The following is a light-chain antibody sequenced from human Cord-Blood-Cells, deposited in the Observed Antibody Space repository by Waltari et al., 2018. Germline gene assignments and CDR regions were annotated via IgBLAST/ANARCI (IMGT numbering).Light chain of an antibody. J-gene: IGLJ3*02. Sequence: QSALTQPRSVSGSPGQSVTISCTGTSSDVGGYNYVSWYQQHPGKAPKLMIYDVSKRPSGVLDRCSGSKSGNTASLTISGLQAEDEADYYCCSYAGSYTVFGGGTKLTVL. CDR1: SSDVGGYNY. V-gene: IGLV2-11*01. CDR3: CSYAGSYTV. CDR2: DVS.